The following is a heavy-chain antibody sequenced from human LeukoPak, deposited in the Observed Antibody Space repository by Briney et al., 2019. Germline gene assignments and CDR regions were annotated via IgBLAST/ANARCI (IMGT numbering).Heavy chain of an antibody. V-gene: IGHV3-30-3*01. Sequence: GGSLRLSCAASGFSFRSYEMHWVRQAPGKGLEWVAVISYDGGNIYYADSVKGRFTISRDNSKNTLYLQMNSLRTEDTAVYYCARDRAWNYFDYWGQGTLVTVSS. J-gene: IGHJ4*02. CDR1: GFSFRSYE. D-gene: IGHD3-3*01. CDR2: ISYDGGNI. CDR3: ARDRAWNYFDY.